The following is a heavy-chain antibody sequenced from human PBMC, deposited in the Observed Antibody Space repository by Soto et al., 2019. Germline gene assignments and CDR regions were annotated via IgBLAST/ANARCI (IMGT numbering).Heavy chain of an antibody. CDR3: AKDMGRGTPEDYYYYGMDV. J-gene: IGHJ6*02. Sequence: VQLVESGGVVVQPGGSLRLSCAASGFTFDDYTMHWVRQAPGKGLEWVSLISWDGGSTYYADSVKGRFTISRDNSKNSLYLQMNSLRTEDTALYYCAKDMGRGTPEDYYYYGMDVWGQGTTVTVSS. CDR1: GFTFDDYT. D-gene: IGHD3-16*01. V-gene: IGHV3-43*01. CDR2: ISWDGGST.